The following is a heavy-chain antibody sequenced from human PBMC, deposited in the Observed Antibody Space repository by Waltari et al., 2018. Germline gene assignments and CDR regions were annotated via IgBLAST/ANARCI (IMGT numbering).Heavy chain of an antibody. D-gene: IGHD2-2*01. Sequence: QVQLQESGPGLVKPSETLSLTCTVSGGSISSYYWSWMRQPPGRGLEWIGYVHYSGTTTYNPSLESRVTISVDTSKNQFSLKLSSVGAADTAVYYCARVTSHPEQFDPWGQGTLVTVSS. J-gene: IGHJ5*02. V-gene: IGHV4-59*01. CDR1: GGSISSYY. CDR2: VHYSGTT. CDR3: ARVTSHPEQFDP.